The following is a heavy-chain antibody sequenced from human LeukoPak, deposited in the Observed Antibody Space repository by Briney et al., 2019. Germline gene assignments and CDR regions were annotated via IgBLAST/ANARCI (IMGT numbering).Heavy chain of an antibody. V-gene: IGHV4-38-2*02. Sequence: SETLSLTCTVSGYSISSGYYWGWIRQPPGKGLEWIGSIYHSGSTYYNPSLKSRVTISVDTSKNQFSLKLSSVTAADTAVYYCARSTIFGVVIPTHFDYWGQGTLVTVSS. D-gene: IGHD3-3*01. J-gene: IGHJ4*02. CDR2: IYHSGST. CDR1: GYSISSGYY. CDR3: ARSTIFGVVIPTHFDY.